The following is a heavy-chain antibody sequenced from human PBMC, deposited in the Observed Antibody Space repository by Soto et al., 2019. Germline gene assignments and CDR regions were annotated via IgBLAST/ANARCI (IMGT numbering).Heavy chain of an antibody. J-gene: IGHJ6*02. V-gene: IGHV1-8*01. CDR3: ARRGNWCSSTSCYYYYGMDV. D-gene: IGHD2-2*01. Sequence: ASVKVSCKASGYTFTSYDINWVRQATGQGLEWMGWMNPNSGNTGYAQKFQGRVTMTRNTSISTAYMELSSLRSEDTAVYYCARRGNWCSSTSCYYYYGMDVWGQGTTVTVSS. CDR1: GYTFTSYD. CDR2: MNPNSGNT.